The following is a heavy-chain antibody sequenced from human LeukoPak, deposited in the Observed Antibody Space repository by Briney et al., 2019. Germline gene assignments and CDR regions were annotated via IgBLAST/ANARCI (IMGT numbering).Heavy chain of an antibody. CDR3: ARDRIYDSNKQGWFDP. Sequence: GGSLRLSCAASGFTFSSYSMNWVRQAPGKGLVWVSRINSDGSSTNYADAVKGRFTISRDNAENTLYLQMNSLRPEDTAVYYCARDRIYDSNKQGWFDPWGQGILVTVSS. CDR1: GFTFSSYS. D-gene: IGHD3-22*01. J-gene: IGHJ5*02. CDR2: INSDGSST. V-gene: IGHV3-74*01.